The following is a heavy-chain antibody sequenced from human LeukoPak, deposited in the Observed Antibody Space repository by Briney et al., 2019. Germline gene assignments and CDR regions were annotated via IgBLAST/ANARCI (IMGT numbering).Heavy chain of an antibody. CDR2: IIPIFGTA. V-gene: IGHV1-69*05. CDR3: AREDYGDYHFDL. CDR1: GGTFSSYA. J-gene: IGHJ2*01. Sequence: ASVKVSCKASGGTFSSYAISWVRQAPGQGLEWMGRIIPIFGTANYAQKFQGRVTITTDESTSTAYMELSSLRSEDTAVYYCAREDYGDYHFDLWGRGTLVTVSS. D-gene: IGHD4-17*01.